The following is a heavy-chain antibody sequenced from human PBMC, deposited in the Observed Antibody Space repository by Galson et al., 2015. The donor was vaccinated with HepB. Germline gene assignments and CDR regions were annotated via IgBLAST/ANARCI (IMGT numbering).Heavy chain of an antibody. CDR1: GFTFSSYA. Sequence: SLRLSCAASGFTFSSYAMHWVRQAPGKGLEYVSAISSNGGSTYYADSVKGRFTISRDNSKNTLYLQMSSLRAEDTAVYYCARGRSSWCFMCYFDYWGQGTLVTVSS. D-gene: IGHD6-13*01. CDR3: ARGRSSWCFMCYFDY. V-gene: IGHV3-64D*06. CDR2: ISSNGGST. J-gene: IGHJ4*02.